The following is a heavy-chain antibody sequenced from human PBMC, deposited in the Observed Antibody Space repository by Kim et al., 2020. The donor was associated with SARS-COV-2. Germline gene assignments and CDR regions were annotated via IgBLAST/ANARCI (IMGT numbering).Heavy chain of an antibody. CDR3: ATFLNYCSTTSCLDY. J-gene: IGHJ4*02. D-gene: IGHD2-2*01. V-gene: IGHV3-23*01. Sequence: GGSLRLSCAASGFTFSSYAMSWVRQAPGKGLEWVSAISGSGGSTYYADSVKGRFTVSRDNSKNTLYLQMNSLRAEDTAVYYCATFLNYCSTTSCLDYWGQGTLVTVSS. CDR1: GFTFSSYA. CDR2: ISGSGGST.